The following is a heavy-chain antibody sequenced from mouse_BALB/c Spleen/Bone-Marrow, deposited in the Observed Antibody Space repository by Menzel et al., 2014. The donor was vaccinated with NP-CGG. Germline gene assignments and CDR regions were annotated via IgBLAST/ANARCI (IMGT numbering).Heavy chain of an antibody. J-gene: IGHJ4*01. CDR3: AREVRRFYAMDY. V-gene: IGHV1-18*01. CDR1: GYTFTDYN. D-gene: IGHD2-14*01. Sequence: EVQLQQSGPELVKPGASVKIPCKASGYTFTDYNMDWVKQSHGESLEWIGDINPNNGGTIYNQKFKGKATLTVDKSSSTAYMELRSLTSEDTAVYYCAREVRRFYAMDYWGQGTSVTVSS. CDR2: INPNNGGT.